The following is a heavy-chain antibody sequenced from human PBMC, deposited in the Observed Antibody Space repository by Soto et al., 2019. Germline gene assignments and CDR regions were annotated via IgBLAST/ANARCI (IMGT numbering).Heavy chain of an antibody. V-gene: IGHV3-21*01. CDR3: ARDREFGNYVFRSWFDP. D-gene: IGHD1-7*01. Sequence: GGSLRLSCAASGFTFSSYSMNWVRQAPGKGLEWVSSISSSSYIYYADSVKGRFTISRDNAKNSLYLQMNSLRAEDTAVYYCARDREFGNYVFRSWFDPWGQGTLVTVSS. CDR2: ISSSSYI. CDR1: GFTFSSYS. J-gene: IGHJ5*02.